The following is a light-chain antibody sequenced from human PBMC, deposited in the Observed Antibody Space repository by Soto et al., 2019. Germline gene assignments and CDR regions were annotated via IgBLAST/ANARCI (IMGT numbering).Light chain of an antibody. CDR2: ENH. Sequence: QSVLPQPPSVSAAPGQTVTISCSGSSSNIGNNYVSWYQQLPGTAPKLLIYENHKRPSGIPDRFSGSKSGTSATLGITGLQTGDEADYYCGTWDSSLSSWVFGGGTKLTVL. CDR1: SSNIGNNY. CDR3: GTWDSSLSSWV. J-gene: IGLJ3*02. V-gene: IGLV1-51*02.